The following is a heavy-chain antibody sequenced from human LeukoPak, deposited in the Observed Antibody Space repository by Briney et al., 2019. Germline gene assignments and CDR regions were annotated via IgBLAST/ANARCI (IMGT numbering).Heavy chain of an antibody. V-gene: IGHV3-30*03. J-gene: IGHJ3*02. CDR2: ISYDGSNK. CDR1: GFAFSSYG. D-gene: IGHD3-22*01. Sequence: GGSLRLSCAASGFAFSSYGMHWVRQAPGKGLEWVAVISYDGSNKYYADSVKGRFTISRDNSKNTLDLQVNSLRVEDTAVYYCARGLFLSGYLDAFDMWGQGTVVTVSS. CDR3: ARGLFLSGYLDAFDM.